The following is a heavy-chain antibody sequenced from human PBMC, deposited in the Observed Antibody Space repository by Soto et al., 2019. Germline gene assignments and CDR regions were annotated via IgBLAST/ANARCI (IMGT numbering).Heavy chain of an antibody. J-gene: IGHJ4*02. D-gene: IGHD1-7*01. Sequence: SETLSLTCAVHGGSFSGYYWSWIRQPPGKGLEWIGEINHSGSTNYNPSLKSRVTISVDTSKNQFSLKLSSVTAADTAVYYCARRGRGLIEMELLSYYFDYWGQGTLVTVSS. CDR2: INHSGST. CDR1: GGSFSGYY. V-gene: IGHV4-34*01. CDR3: ARRGRGLIEMELLSYYFDY.